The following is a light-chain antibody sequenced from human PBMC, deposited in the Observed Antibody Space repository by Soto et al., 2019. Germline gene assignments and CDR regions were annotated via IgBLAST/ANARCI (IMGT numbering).Light chain of an antibody. Sequence: DFQMTQSPSTLSASVGDRVTITCRASQNIRSRLAWFQQKPGKAPKLLIYDASSLESGVPSRVSGSGSGTEFTLTIDSLQPDDFATYYCQEYKSYSWTFGQGTKVDIK. CDR2: DAS. V-gene: IGKV1-5*01. CDR1: QNIRSR. CDR3: QEYKSYSWT. J-gene: IGKJ1*01.